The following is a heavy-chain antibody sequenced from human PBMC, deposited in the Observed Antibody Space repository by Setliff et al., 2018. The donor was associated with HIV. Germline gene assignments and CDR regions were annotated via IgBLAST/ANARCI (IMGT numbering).Heavy chain of an antibody. CDR1: GGSISSSSYY. CDR2: IYTSGST. D-gene: IGHD3-3*01. V-gene: IGHV4-61*02. Sequence: SETLSLTCPVSGGSISSSSYYWGWIRQPAGKGLEWIGRIYTSGSTNYNPSLKSRVTMSVDTSKNQFSLKLSSVTAADTAVYYCARDGITIFGTRGGWFDPWGQGTLVTVSS. CDR3: ARDGITIFGTRGGWFDP. J-gene: IGHJ5*02.